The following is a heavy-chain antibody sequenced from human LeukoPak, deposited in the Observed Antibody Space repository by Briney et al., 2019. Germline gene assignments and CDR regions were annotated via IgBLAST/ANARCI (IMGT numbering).Heavy chain of an antibody. CDR3: ARESRTTVTTPWSSFDI. Sequence: GGSLRLSCAATGFTFSSYGMHWVRQAPGKGLEWVAVIWYEGSNKYYADSVKGRFTISSDNFKNTLYLTMNRLRAEDTAVYYCARESRTTVTTPWSSFDIWGQGTMVTVSS. V-gene: IGHV3-33*01. J-gene: IGHJ3*02. CDR2: IWYEGSNK. D-gene: IGHD4-17*01. CDR1: GFTFSSYG.